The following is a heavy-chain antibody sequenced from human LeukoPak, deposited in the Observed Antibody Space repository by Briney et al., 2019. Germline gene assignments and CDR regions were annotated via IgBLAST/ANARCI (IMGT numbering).Heavy chain of an antibody. CDR1: GFTFSSYW. D-gene: IGHD3-10*01. J-gene: IGHJ6*04. CDR3: ASLYGSGSYSNYYYYYGMDV. CDR2: INSDGSST. Sequence: PGGSLRLSCAASGFTFSSYWTHWVRQAPGKGLVWVSRINSDGSSTSYADSVKGRFTISRDNAKNTLYLQMNSLRAEDTAVYYCASLYGSGSYSNYYYYYGMDVWGKGTTVTVSS. V-gene: IGHV3-74*01.